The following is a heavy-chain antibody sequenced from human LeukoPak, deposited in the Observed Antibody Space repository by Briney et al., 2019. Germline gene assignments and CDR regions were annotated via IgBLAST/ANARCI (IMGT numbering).Heavy chain of an antibody. CDR2: IWYDGSNK. J-gene: IGHJ4*02. V-gene: IGHV3-33*01. CDR3: ARWTTPPNKPIKPIFGVVGYIDY. D-gene: IGHD3-3*01. CDR1: GFTFSSYG. Sequence: PGRSLRLSCAASGFTFSSYGMHRVRQAPGKGLEWVAVIWYDGSNKYYADSVKGRFTISRDNSKNTLYLQMNSLRAEDTAVYYCARWTTPPNKPIKPIFGVVGYIDYWGQGTLVTVSS.